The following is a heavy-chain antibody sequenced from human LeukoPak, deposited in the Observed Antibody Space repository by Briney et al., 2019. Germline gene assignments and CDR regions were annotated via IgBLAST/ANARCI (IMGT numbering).Heavy chain of an antibody. CDR3: ARHRYGTFDY. J-gene: IGHJ4*02. Sequence: KPSETLSLTCTVSGGSISSSSYYWGWIRQPPGKGLEWIGSINYSGNTYYNPSLKSRVTVSVDTSKNQLSLKLSSVTATDTAVYYCARHRYGTFDYWGQGTLVTVSS. CDR1: GGSISSSSYY. CDR2: INYSGNT. V-gene: IGHV4-39*01. D-gene: IGHD2-8*01.